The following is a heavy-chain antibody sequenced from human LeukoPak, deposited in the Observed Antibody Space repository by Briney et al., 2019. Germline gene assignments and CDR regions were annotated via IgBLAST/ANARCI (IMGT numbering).Heavy chain of an antibody. Sequence: SETLSLTCTDSGGSISSYLWSWIRQPPGKGLEWIGYIYYSGSTNYNPSLKSRVTISVDTSKNQFSLKLSSVTAADTAVYYCARYGSGRGTPAYYKYYGMAVWGQGTTVTVSS. CDR1: GGSISSYL. J-gene: IGHJ6*02. CDR3: ARYGSGRGTPAYYKYYGMAV. V-gene: IGHV4-59*01. CDR2: IYYSGST. D-gene: IGHD3-10*01.